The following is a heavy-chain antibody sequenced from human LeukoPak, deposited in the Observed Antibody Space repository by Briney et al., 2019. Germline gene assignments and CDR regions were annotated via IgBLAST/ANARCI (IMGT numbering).Heavy chain of an antibody. CDR1: GDSISSYY. CDR3: VRGLYSSGWSVDYFDY. V-gene: IGHV4-59*01. J-gene: IGHJ4*02. CDR2: ISSSGST. Sequence: SETLSLTCTVSGDSISSYYWSWIRQPPGKGLEWIGYISSSGSTNYDPSLKSRVTISVDTSNNQFSLKLSSVTAADTAVYYCVRGLYSSGWSVDYFDYWGQGTLVTVSS. D-gene: IGHD6-19*01.